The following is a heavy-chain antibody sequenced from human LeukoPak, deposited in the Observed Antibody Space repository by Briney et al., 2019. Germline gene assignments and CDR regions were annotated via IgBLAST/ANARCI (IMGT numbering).Heavy chain of an antibody. CDR2: ISKSGDTT. V-gene: IGHV3-11*01. CDR1: GFTFSDYY. J-gene: IGHJ4*02. Sequence: GGSLRLSCSASGFTFSDYYMSWIRQAPGKGLEWVSYISKSGDTTVYADSVKGRFSISRDNAKNSLYLQMNSLRAEDTAVYYCARVLGSYASDYWGQGTLVTVSS. CDR3: ARVLGSYASDY. D-gene: IGHD3-16*01.